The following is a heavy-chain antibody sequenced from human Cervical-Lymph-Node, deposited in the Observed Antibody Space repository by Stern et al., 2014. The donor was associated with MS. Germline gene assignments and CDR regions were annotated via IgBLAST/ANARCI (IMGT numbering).Heavy chain of an antibody. D-gene: IGHD2-2*01. Sequence: QLVQSGPEVKRPGTSVKVSCKASGFTFTRSAVQWVRHARGQRPEWIGWIVAGSGNTNYAEKFQERVTITRDKATSTAYMELSSLRSEDTAVYYCATDSVVAAKYYYGMDVWGQGTTVTVSS. J-gene: IGHJ6*02. V-gene: IGHV1-58*01. CDR1: GFTFTRSA. CDR2: IVAGSGNT. CDR3: ATDSVVAAKYYYGMDV.